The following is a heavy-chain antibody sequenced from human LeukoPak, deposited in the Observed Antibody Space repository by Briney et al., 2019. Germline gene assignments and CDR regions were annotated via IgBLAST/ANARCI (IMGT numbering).Heavy chain of an antibody. J-gene: IGHJ4*02. CDR3: AMGMTYYYGSGKFDY. D-gene: IGHD3-10*01. Sequence: GGSLRLSCTASGFTFSDYWMQWVRQAPGKELVWVSRTNTDGSSTTYADSVKGRFTISRDNAKNTVYLEMNSLRAEDTAVYYWAMGMTYYYGSGKFDYWGQGSLVTVSS. V-gene: IGHV3-74*01. CDR1: GFTFSDYW. CDR2: TNTDGSST.